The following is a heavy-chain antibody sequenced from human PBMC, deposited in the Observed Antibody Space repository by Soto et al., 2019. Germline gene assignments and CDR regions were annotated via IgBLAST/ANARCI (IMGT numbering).Heavy chain of an antibody. Sequence: QVQLQESGPGLVKPSGTLSLTCAVSGGSISSSNCWSWVRQPPGKGLEWIGEIYHSGSTNFNPSLTXRXXISVDKSKNQFSLKLNSVTAADTAVYYCARVSGSYYYGMDVWGQGTTVTVSS. V-gene: IGHV4-4*02. CDR2: IYHSGST. CDR3: ARVSGSYYYGMDV. J-gene: IGHJ6*02. CDR1: GGSISSSNC.